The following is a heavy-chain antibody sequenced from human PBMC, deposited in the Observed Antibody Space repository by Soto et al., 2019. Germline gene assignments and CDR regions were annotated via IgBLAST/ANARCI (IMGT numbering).Heavy chain of an antibody. D-gene: IGHD1-26*01. CDR3: AKDFSGSYWKGYFEY. CDR1: GCTFISYF. CDR2: ISYDGSNK. V-gene: IGHV3-30*18. Sequence: PVGSLILSYSSSGCTFISYFMHLVLQATGKGLDWVAVISYDGSNKYYADSVKCRFNISRDNSKNTLYLQMNSLRAEDTAVYYCAKDFSGSYWKGYFEYWGQGTLVTVYS. J-gene: IGHJ4*02.